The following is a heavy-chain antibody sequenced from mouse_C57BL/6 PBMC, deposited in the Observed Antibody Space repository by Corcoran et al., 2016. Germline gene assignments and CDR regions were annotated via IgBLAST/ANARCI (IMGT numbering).Heavy chain of an antibody. V-gene: IGHV3-6*01. CDR2: ISYDGSN. D-gene: IGHD2-4*01. J-gene: IGHJ4*01. CDR3: ARGGYYDYEGMDY. CDR1: GYSITSGYY. Sequence: DVQLQESGPGLVKPSQSLSLTCSVTGYSITSGYYWNWIRQFPGNKLEWMGYISYDGSNNYNPSLKNRISITRDTSKNQFFLKLNSVTTEDTATYYCARGGYYDYEGMDYWGQGTSVTVSS.